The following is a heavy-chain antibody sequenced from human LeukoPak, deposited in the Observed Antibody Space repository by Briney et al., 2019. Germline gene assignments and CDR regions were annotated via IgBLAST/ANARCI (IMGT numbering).Heavy chain of an antibody. CDR3: ARDLALSPQD. CDR2: ISFDGSDA. Sequence: GGSLRLSCAASGFTFSGFWMHWVRQAPGKGLVWVSCISFDGSDATYADSVKGRFTISRDNAKNSLYLQMNSLRAEDTAVYYCARDLALSPQDWGQGTLVTVSS. V-gene: IGHV3-74*01. CDR1: GFTFSGFW. J-gene: IGHJ4*02.